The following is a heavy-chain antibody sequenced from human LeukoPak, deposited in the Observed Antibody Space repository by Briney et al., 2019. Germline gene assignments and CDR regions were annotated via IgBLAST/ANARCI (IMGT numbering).Heavy chain of an antibody. CDR3: ARGDSSGWYTIYYAFDI. D-gene: IGHD6-19*01. CDR1: GFTFSSYW. Sequence: GGPLRLSCAASGFTFSSYWMHWVRQAPGKGLVWVSRINSDGSSTSYADSVKGRFTISRDNAKNTLYLQMNSLRAEDTAVYYCARGDSSGWYTIYYAFDIWGQGTMVTVSS. V-gene: IGHV3-74*01. J-gene: IGHJ3*02. CDR2: INSDGSST.